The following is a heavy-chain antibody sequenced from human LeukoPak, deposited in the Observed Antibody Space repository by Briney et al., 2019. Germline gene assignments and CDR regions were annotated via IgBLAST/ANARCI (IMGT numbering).Heavy chain of an antibody. J-gene: IGHJ6*02. D-gene: IGHD2-15*01. Sequence: GSSVKVSCKASGGTFSSYAISWVRQAPGQGLEWMGRIIPILGIANYAQKFQGRVTITADKSTSTAYMELSSLRSEDTAVYYCAGAVVAANSYYYYYGMDVWGQGTTVTVSS. CDR2: IIPILGIA. CDR3: AGAVVAANSYYYYYGMDV. CDR1: GGTFSSYA. V-gene: IGHV1-69*04.